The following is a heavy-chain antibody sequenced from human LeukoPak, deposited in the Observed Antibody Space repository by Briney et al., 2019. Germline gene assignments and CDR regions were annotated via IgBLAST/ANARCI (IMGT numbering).Heavy chain of an antibody. J-gene: IGHJ4*02. Sequence: GGSLRLSCAASGFTFSDYYMSWIRQAPGKGLEWISYISGSSSHTNYADSVKGRFTISRDNAKKSVYLQMDSLRAEDTAVYYCARDQIGSWWGQGTLVIVSS. V-gene: IGHV3-11*06. D-gene: IGHD6-13*01. CDR3: ARDQIGSW. CDR2: ISGSSSHT. CDR1: GFTFSDYY.